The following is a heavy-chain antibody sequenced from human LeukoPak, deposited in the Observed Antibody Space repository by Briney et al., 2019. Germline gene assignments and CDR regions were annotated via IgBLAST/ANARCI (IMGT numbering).Heavy chain of an antibody. D-gene: IGHD5-24*01. CDR1: GYSFTSYW. V-gene: IGHV5-51*01. CDR2: IYPGDSDT. CDR3: ARQVGMATINGAGHFDY. Sequence: GESLKISCKGSGYSFTSYWIGWVRQMPGKGLEWMGIIYPGDSDTRYSPSFQGQVTISADKSISTAYLQWGSLKASDTAMYYCARQVGMATINGAGHFDYWGQGTLVTVSS. J-gene: IGHJ4*02.